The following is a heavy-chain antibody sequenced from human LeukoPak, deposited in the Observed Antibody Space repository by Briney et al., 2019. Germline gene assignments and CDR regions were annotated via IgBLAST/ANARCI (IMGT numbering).Heavy chain of an antibody. V-gene: IGHV3-48*04. Sequence: GGSLRLSCAASGFTFSSHSMNWVRQAPGKGLEWVSYISSSSTTIYYADSVKGRFTISRDNAKNTLYLQMNSLRAEDTAVYYCAKISSTWSKYDYWGQGTLVTVSS. CDR2: ISSSSTTI. J-gene: IGHJ4*02. CDR3: AKISSTWSKYDY. D-gene: IGHD6-13*01. CDR1: GFTFSSHS.